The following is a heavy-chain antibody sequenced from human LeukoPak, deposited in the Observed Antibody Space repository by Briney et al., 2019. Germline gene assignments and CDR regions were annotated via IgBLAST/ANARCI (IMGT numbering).Heavy chain of an antibody. CDR3: ASPLGDGDYAYYYYGMDV. Sequence: ASVKVSCKDSGGTFSSYAISWVRQAPGQGLEWMGMIIPILGIANYAQKFQGRVTITADKSTSTAYMELSSLRSEDTAVYYCASPLGDGDYAYYYYGMDVWGQGTTVTVSS. J-gene: IGHJ6*02. V-gene: IGHV1-69*04. CDR1: GGTFSSYA. CDR2: IIPILGIA. D-gene: IGHD4-17*01.